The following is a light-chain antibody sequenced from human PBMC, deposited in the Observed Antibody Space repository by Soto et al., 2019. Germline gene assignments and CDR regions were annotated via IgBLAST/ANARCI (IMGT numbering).Light chain of an antibody. J-gene: IGKJ2*01. CDR2: DSS. V-gene: IGKV1-5*01. Sequence: DVRMTQSPSTLSASVGDRVTISCRASQPISNWVAWYQQKPGRAPKLLISDSSNLETGVPPRFRGTGSGTQYTLIISGLQPDDSATYYCQQYNSDPYTFGQGTKLQI. CDR3: QQYNSDPYT. CDR1: QPISNW.